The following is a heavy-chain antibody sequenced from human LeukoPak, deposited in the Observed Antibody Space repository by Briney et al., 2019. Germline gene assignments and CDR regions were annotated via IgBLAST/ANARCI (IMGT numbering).Heavy chain of an antibody. Sequence: AGGSLRLSCAAAGFTFSKFAMHWVRQAPGKGLEWVAVVSYDGSYEYYADSVKGRFTISRDNSKNTLYLQMNSLRAEDTAVYYCARAPGYGAAYYFDYWGQGTLVTVSS. CDR2: VSYDGSYE. J-gene: IGHJ4*02. V-gene: IGHV3-30*04. CDR3: ARAPGYGAAYYFDY. D-gene: IGHD1-1*01. CDR1: GFTFSKFA.